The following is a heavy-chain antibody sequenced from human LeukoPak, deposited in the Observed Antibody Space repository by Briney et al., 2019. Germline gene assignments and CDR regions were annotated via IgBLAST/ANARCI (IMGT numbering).Heavy chain of an antibody. CDR1: GFIFRNFW. Sequence: GGSLRLSCAASGFIFRNFWMHWVRQAPGKGLVWVSRINSDGSSTDYADSVKGRFTISRDNAKNTLYLQMNSLRAEDTAVYYCARRYCSGGSCYSGWHFDLWGRGALVTVSS. V-gene: IGHV3-74*01. CDR3: ARRYCSGGSCYSGWHFDL. J-gene: IGHJ2*01. D-gene: IGHD2-15*01. CDR2: INSDGSST.